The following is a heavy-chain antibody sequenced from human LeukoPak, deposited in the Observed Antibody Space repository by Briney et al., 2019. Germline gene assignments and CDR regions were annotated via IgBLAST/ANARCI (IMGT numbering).Heavy chain of an antibody. D-gene: IGHD3-22*01. J-gene: IGHJ4*02. CDR1: GYTFTNYG. CDR3: ARGPYYYDSSGYYFDY. CDR2: ISTYNGNT. Sequence: GASVKVSCKASGYTFTNYGISWVRQAPGQGLEWMGWISTYNGNTNYAQKLQGRVTMTTDTSTSTAYMELRSLRSDDTAVYYCARGPYYYDSSGYYFDYWGQGTLVTVPS. V-gene: IGHV1-18*01.